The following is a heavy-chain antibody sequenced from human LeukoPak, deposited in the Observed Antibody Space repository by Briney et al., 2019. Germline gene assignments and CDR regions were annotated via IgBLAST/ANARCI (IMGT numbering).Heavy chain of an antibody. D-gene: IGHD1-14*01. Sequence: GESLKISCKTSGCKFTDYWIGGVRQMPGRGLEWMAIIYPGDAHIKYSPSFQGQVTISADKSVNTVFLQWSSLRASDTAIYFCARHWSGPDLPVPWGPGTLVTVSS. V-gene: IGHV5-51*01. CDR2: IYPGDAHI. J-gene: IGHJ5*02. CDR3: ARHWSGPDLPVP. CDR1: GCKFTDYW.